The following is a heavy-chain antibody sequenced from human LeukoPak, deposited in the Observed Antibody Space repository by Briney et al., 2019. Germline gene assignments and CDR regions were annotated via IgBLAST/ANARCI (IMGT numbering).Heavy chain of an antibody. CDR1: GYSFTSYW. D-gene: IGHD1-26*01. V-gene: IGHV5-51*01. Sequence: GESLKISCKGSGYSFTSYWIGWVRQMPGKGLEWMGIFNPGDSDTRYSPSFQGQVTISAANSISTAYLQWSSLKASDTAMYYCATGAYSGTWDYWGQGTLVTVSS. J-gene: IGHJ4*02. CDR3: ATGAYSGTWDY. CDR2: FNPGDSDT.